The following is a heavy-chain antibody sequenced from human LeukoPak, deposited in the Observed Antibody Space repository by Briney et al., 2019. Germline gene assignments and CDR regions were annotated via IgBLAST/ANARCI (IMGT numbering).Heavy chain of an antibody. J-gene: IGHJ4*02. D-gene: IGHD3-3*01. Sequence: GASVKVSCKASGYTFTSYGISWVRQAPGQGLEWMGWISAYNGNTNYAQKLQGRVTMTTDTSTSTAYMELRSLRSDDTAVYYYARDRGELRFLEWLLPLDYWGQGTLVTVSS. V-gene: IGHV1-18*01. CDR2: ISAYNGNT. CDR1: GYTFTSYG. CDR3: ARDRGELRFLEWLLPLDY.